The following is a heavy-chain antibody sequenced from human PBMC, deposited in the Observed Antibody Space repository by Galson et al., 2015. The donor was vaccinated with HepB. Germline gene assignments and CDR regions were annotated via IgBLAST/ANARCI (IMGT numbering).Heavy chain of an antibody. CDR2: IYSGGST. V-gene: IGHV3-66*01. J-gene: IGHJ3*02. CDR3: ATARLPGVSGYGDAFDI. Sequence: SLRLSCATSGFTVSSNYMSWVRQAPGKGLEWVSVIYSGGSTYYADSVKGRFTISRDNSKNTLYLQMNSLRAEDTAVYYCATARLPGVSGYGDAFDIWGQGTMVTVSS. CDR1: GFTVSSNY. D-gene: IGHD5-12*01.